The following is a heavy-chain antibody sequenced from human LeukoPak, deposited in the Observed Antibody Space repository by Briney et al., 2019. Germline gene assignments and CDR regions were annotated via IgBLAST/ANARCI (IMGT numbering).Heavy chain of an antibody. J-gene: IGHJ6*03. CDR1: GYTFTSYD. Sequence: SVKVSCKASGYTFTSYDINWVRQATGQGLEWMGWMNLNSGNTGYAQNFQGKATITRTTSISTAYLELTRLPSEATPVYYCARGHSSGWYYCYYYYMDVWGKGTTVTISS. CDR3: ARGHSSGWYYCYYYYMDV. CDR2: MNLNSGNT. V-gene: IGHV1-8*01. D-gene: IGHD6-19*01.